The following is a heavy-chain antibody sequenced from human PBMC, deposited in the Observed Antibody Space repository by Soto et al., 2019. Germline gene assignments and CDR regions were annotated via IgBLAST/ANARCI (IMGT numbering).Heavy chain of an antibody. CDR3: AKNRGDSYVHDPFDI. D-gene: IGHD5-18*01. CDR2: ISYDGSNE. V-gene: IGHV3-30*18. J-gene: IGHJ3*02. CDR1: GFTFSSYG. Sequence: QVQLVESGGGVVQPGRSLRFSCEASGFTFSSYGMHWVRQAPGKGLEWVALISYDGSNEDYADSVKGRFTISRDRSKNTVFLQMNSLRAEDTAVYYCAKNRGDSYVHDPFDIWGQGTMVTVSS.